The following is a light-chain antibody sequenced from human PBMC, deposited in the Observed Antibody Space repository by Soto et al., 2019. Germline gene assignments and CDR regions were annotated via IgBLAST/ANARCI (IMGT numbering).Light chain of an antibody. CDR2: DAS. J-gene: IGKJ4*01. Sequence: DIQMTQSPSTLSGSVGDRVTITCRASHTISSWLAWYQQKPGKAPKLLIYDASSLESGVPSRFSGSGSGTEFTLTISSLQPDDFATYYCQQYNTYSLLTFGGGTKVDI. V-gene: IGKV1-5*01. CDR3: QQYNTYSLLT. CDR1: HTISSW.